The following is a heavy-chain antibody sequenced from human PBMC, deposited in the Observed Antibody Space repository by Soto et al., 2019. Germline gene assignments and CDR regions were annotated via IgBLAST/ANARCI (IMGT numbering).Heavy chain of an antibody. D-gene: IGHD6-19*01. CDR3: AKGAIYSSGWYVVDY. J-gene: IGHJ4*02. Sequence: QVQLVESGGGVVQPGRSLRLSCAASGFTFSSYGMHWVRQAPGKGLEWVAVISYDGSNKYYADSVKGRFTISRDNSKNTLYLQMNSQRAEDSAVSYCAKGAIYSSGWYVVDYWGQGTLVTVSS. CDR1: GFTFSSYG. CDR2: ISYDGSNK. V-gene: IGHV3-30*18.